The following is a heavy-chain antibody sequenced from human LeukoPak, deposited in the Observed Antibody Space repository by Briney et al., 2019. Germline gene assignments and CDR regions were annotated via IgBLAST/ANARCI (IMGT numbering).Heavy chain of an antibody. J-gene: IGHJ6*03. CDR1: GFTFSSYG. Sequence: PGGSLRLSCAASGFTFSSYGMSWVRQAPGKGLEWVSAISGSGGSTYYADSVKGRFTISRDNSKNTLYLQMNSLRAEDTAVYYCAKSPFGDYYMDVWAKGTTVTVSS. CDR2: ISGSGGST. CDR3: AKSPFGDYYMDV. D-gene: IGHD3-16*01. V-gene: IGHV3-23*01.